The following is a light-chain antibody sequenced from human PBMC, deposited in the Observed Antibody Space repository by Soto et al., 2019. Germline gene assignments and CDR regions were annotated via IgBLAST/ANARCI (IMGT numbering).Light chain of an antibody. V-gene: IGKV1-5*01. CDR1: QSIRSS. CDR3: QQYHSYYT. Sequence: DIQMTQSPSTLSASVGDRVTITCRASQSIRSSLSWYQQKPGKAPKLLISGASTLEGGVPSRFTGSGSATEFTLTISSLHPDDFATYYCQQYHSYYTFGQGTKLEIK. CDR2: GAS. J-gene: IGKJ2*01.